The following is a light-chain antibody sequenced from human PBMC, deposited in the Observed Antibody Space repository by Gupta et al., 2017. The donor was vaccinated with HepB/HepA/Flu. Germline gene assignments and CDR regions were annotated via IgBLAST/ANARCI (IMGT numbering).Light chain of an antibody. CDR1: QSVRSY. Sequence: DIVLTQSPATLPSSPGERATLTCRASQSVRSYLAWYQQKPGQAPRLLIYNASNRATGIPAKFSGSGSGTDFTLTISSLEPDDFAVYYCQQRSNWPPTFGGGTKVEIK. CDR3: QQRSNWPPT. J-gene: IGKJ4*01. V-gene: IGKV3-11*01. CDR2: NAS.